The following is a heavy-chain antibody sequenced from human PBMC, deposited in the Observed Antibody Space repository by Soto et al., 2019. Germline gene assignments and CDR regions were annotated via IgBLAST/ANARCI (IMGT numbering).Heavy chain of an antibody. J-gene: IGHJ4*02. CDR3: VRDGTYSSGWGN. Sequence: GGSLRLSCAASGFTFSIDWMHWVRQAPGKGLVWVSRINSDGSSTSYEDSVKGRFTISRDNAKNTLYLQMNSVRAEYKGVYYCVRDGTYSSGWGNWGQGTLVTVSS. CDR1: GFTFSIDW. V-gene: IGHV3-74*01. CDR2: INSDGSST. D-gene: IGHD6-19*01.